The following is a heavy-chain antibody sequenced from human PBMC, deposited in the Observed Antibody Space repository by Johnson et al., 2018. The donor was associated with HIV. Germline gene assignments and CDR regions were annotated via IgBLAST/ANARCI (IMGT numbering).Heavy chain of an antibody. D-gene: IGHD3-3*01. CDR3: AKDRAVNFWSGGGAFDV. CDR2: IRGSGGNT. V-gene: IGHV3-23*01. J-gene: IGHJ3*01. Sequence: VQLMESGGGVVQPGRSLRLSCAASGFTFSNYDMNWVRQAPGKGLEWVSGIRGSGGNTYYADSVKGRFTISRDNSNNTLYLQMKSLRAEDTAVYYCAKDRAVNFWSGGGAFDVWGQGTMVTVSS. CDR1: GFTFSNYD.